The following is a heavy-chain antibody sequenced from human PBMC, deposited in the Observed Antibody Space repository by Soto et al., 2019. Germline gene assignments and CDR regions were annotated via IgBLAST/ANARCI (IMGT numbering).Heavy chain of an antibody. J-gene: IGHJ3*02. Sequence: EVQLVESGGGLVKPGGSLRLSCAASGFTFRLHAINWVRQAPGKGLEWVSYISSNSGYIYYADSVKGRFTISRDNAQKSLYVQMDSVRGEDAAVYYCARDSTGWELRGAAFDIGGLGTEVTVSS. CDR1: GFTFRLHA. CDR2: ISSNSGYI. CDR3: ARDSTGWELRGAAFDI. V-gene: IGHV3-21*01. D-gene: IGHD1-26*01.